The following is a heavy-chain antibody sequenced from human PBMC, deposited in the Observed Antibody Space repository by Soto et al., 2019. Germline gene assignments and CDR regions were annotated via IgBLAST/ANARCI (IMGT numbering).Heavy chain of an antibody. Sequence: LSLTCVVSGGSISSGGYSWSWIRQPPGKGLEWIGYIYHSGGTYYNPSLRSRVTISVERSKNQFSLNLISVTAADTAVYYCARGFDSYFYGLDVWGQGTTVTVSS. J-gene: IGHJ6*02. CDR1: GGSISSGGYS. CDR2: IYHSGGT. D-gene: IGHD3-22*01. CDR3: ARGFDSYFYGLDV. V-gene: IGHV4-30-2*01.